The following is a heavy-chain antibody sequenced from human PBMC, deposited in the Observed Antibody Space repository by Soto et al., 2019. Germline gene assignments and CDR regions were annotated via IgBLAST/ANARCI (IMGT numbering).Heavy chain of an antibody. CDR3: ASGVAAAAPDY. CDR2: INPSGGST. D-gene: IGHD6-13*01. CDR1: GYTFTSYY. V-gene: IGHV1-46*03. Sequence: ASVKVSCKVSGYTFTSYYMHWVRQAPGQGLEWMGIINPSGGSTSYAQKFQGRVTMTRDTSTSTVYMELSSLRSEDTAVYYCASGVAAAAPDYWGQGTLVTVSS. J-gene: IGHJ4*02.